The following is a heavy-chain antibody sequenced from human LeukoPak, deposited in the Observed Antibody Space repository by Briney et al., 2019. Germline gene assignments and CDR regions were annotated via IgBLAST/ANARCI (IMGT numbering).Heavy chain of an antibody. V-gene: IGHV5-51*01. CDR3: ARNYPLSPSDY. D-gene: IGHD5-24*01. CDR2: IYPGDSYT. CDR1: GYRFTNYW. J-gene: IGHJ4*02. Sequence: GESLKISCKGSGYRFTNYWIGWVRHIPGKGLEWMGIIYPGDSYTRYSPSFQGQVTISADKSISTAYLQWSSLKASDTAMYYCARNYPLSPSDYWGQGTLVTVSS.